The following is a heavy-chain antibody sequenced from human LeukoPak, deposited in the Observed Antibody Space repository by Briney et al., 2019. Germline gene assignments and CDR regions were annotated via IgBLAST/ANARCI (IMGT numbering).Heavy chain of an antibody. CDR2: IYTSGST. Sequence: SETLSLTCTVSGGSISSYYWSWIRQPAGKGLEWIGRIYTSGSTYYNPSLKSRFTISVDTSKNQFSLKLSSATATDTAVYYCARIRRIRIWFGDLRFLPSNWFDPWGQGTLVTVSS. CDR1: GGSISSYY. CDR3: ARIRRIRIWFGDLRFLPSNWFDP. V-gene: IGHV4-4*07. D-gene: IGHD3-10*01. J-gene: IGHJ5*02.